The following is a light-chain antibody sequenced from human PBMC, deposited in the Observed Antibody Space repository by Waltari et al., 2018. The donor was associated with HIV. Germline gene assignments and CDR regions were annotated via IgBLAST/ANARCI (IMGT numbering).Light chain of an antibody. CDR3: QQLNSYPHS. CDR2: GAS. CDR1: QGVRTY. V-gene: IGKV1-9*01. Sequence: DIQLTQSPSFLSASVGDRVTITCRASQGVRTYLAWYQQNPGKAPKLLISGASTLQSGVPSRFSGSGSGTEFTLTISSLQPGDSAIYYCQQLNSYPHSFGQGTKLEIK. J-gene: IGKJ2*03.